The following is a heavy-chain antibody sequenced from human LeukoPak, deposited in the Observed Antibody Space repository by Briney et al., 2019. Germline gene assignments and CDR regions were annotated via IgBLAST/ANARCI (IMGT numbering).Heavy chain of an antibody. CDR1: GFTFSSFA. Sequence: GSLRLSCAASGFTFSSFAMSWVRQAPGKGLEWVSTISGLGDNTYYADSVKGRFTISRDNSKNTLYLQMNSLSAEDTAVYYCAKARPKIWLAPDYWGQGTLVTVSS. V-gene: IGHV3-23*01. D-gene: IGHD6-19*01. CDR2: ISGLGDNT. CDR3: AKARPKIWLAPDY. J-gene: IGHJ4*02.